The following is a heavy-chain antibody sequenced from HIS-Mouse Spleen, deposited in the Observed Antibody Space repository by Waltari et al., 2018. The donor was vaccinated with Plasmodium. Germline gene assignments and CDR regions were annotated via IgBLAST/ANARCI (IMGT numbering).Heavy chain of an antibody. CDR3: ARVTSSGVYWYFDL. D-gene: IGHD3-3*01. CDR1: GGSFSGYY. CDR2: INHSGST. J-gene: IGHJ2*01. Sequence: QVQLQQWGAGLLKPSETLSLTCAVYGGSFSGYYWSWIRQPPGKGLEWIGEINHSGSTNYNPSLKSRVTISVDTSKNQFSLKLSSVTAAGTAVYYCARVTSSGVYWYFDLWGRGTLVTVSS. V-gene: IGHV4-34*01.